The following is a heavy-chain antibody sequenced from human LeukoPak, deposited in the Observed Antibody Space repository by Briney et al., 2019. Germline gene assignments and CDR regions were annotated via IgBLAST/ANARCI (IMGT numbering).Heavy chain of an antibody. D-gene: IGHD4-23*01. J-gene: IGHJ5*02. CDR2: ISGSGGST. V-gene: IGHV3-23*01. CDR3: AKDQAYGGEGDWFDP. Sequence: PGGSLRPSCAASGFTFSSYAMSWVRQAPGKGLEWVSAISGSGGSTYYADSVKGRFTISRDNSKNTLYLQMNSLRAEDTAVYYCAKDQAYGGEGDWFDPWGQGTLVTVSS. CDR1: GFTFSSYA.